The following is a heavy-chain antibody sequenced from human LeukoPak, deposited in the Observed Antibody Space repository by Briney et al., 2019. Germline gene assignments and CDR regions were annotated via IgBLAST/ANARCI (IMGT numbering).Heavy chain of an antibody. CDR3: AKLDSSYLDY. D-gene: IGHD3/OR15-3a*01. V-gene: IGHV3-30*18. J-gene: IGHJ4*02. Sequence: GRSLRLSCAASGFTFSSYGMHWVRQAPGKGLEWVAVISYDGSNKYYADSVKGRFTISRDNSKNTLCLQMNSLRAEDTAVYYCAKLDSSYLDYWGQGTLVTVSS. CDR2: ISYDGSNK. CDR1: GFTFSSYG.